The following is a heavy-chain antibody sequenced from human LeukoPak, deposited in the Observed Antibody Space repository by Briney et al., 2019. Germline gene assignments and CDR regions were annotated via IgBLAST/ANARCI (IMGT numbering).Heavy chain of an antibody. CDR3: AREGTAGTNLNWFDP. V-gene: IGHV4-34*01. CDR1: GGSFSGYY. D-gene: IGHD1-1*01. CDR2: VERSGST. J-gene: IGHJ5*02. Sequence: KPSETLSLTCAVYGGSFSGYYWSWIRQPPGKGLEWIGEVERSGSTNYNPSLKSRVTISVDTSKKQFSLKLTSVTAADTAVYYCAREGTAGTNLNWFDPWGQGTLVTVSS.